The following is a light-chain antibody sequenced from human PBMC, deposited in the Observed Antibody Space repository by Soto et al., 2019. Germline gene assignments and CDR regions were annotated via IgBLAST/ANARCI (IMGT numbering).Light chain of an antibody. J-gene: IGKJ4*01. CDR2: TTS. Sequence: DVPMTQSPSAVSASVGDRVNITCRASRGISNYLAWFQQKPGKVPNRLIYTTSTLQSGVPSRFSGSRSGTEFTLTISSLQPEDIATYYCLQHNSYPRTFGGGTKVEIK. V-gene: IGKV1-17*03. CDR1: RGISNY. CDR3: LQHNSYPRT.